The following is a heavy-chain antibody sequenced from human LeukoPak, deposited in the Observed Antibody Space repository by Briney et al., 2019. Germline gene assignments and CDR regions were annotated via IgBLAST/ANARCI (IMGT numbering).Heavy chain of an antibody. J-gene: IGHJ6*03. CDR1: GFTFSTFP. CDR3: ARVGRVSIYPSYMDV. Sequence: TVTCLRLSCEASGFTFSTFPMHWVRQTPDKRLEWVAVISHDGRDTYYADSVKGRFTISRDNSKNTLYLQMNSLSPEDTAVVYCARVGRVSIYPSYMDVWGKGTTVTVS. V-gene: IGHV3-30*04. D-gene: IGHD6-6*01. CDR2: ISHDGRDT.